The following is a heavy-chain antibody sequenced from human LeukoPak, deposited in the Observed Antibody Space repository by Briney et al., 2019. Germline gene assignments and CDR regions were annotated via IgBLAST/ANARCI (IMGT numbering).Heavy chain of an antibody. J-gene: IGHJ5*02. D-gene: IGHD6-19*01. Sequence: QASETLSLTCAVSGGSISSSNWWSWVRQPPGKGLEWIGEIYHSGTTNYNPSLKSRVTILVDTSKNQFSLKLSSVTAADTAVYYCARGKRRTQTSGWSNWFDPWGQGTLVTVSS. CDR3: ARGKRRTQTSGWSNWFDP. CDR1: GGSISSSNW. V-gene: IGHV4-4*02. CDR2: IYHSGTT.